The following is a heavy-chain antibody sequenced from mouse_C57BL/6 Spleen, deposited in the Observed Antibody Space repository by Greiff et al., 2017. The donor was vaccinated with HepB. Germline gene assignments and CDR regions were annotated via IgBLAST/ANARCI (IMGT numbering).Heavy chain of an antibody. V-gene: IGHV1-81*01. CDR2: IYPRSGNT. J-gene: IGHJ3*01. D-gene: IGHD4-1*01. CDR3: AILAGAEFAY. CDR1: GYTFTSYG. Sequence: QVHVKQSGAELARPGASVKLSCKASGYTFTSYGISWVKQRTGQGLEWIGEIYPRSGNTYYNEKFKGKATLTADKSSSTAYMGLRSLTSEDSAVYVCAILAGAEFAYWGQGTLVTVSA.